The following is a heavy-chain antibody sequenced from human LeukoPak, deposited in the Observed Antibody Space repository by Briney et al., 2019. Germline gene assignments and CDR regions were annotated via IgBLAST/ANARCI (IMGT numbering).Heavy chain of an antibody. CDR2: IYSSRIT. CDR1: DDSISSYY. J-gene: IGHJ4*02. Sequence: SETLSLTCKVSDDSISSYYWSWIRQPPGKGLEWIGYIYSSRITNYNPSLKSRVAISVDTSKNQFSLKLSSVTAADTAVYYCARAVGATYFDYWGQGTLVTVSS. CDR3: ARAVGATYFDY. D-gene: IGHD1-26*01. V-gene: IGHV4-59*01.